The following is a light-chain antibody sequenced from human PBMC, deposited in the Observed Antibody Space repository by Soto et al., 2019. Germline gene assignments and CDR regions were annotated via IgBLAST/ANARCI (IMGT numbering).Light chain of an antibody. V-gene: IGKV3-11*01. J-gene: IGKJ3*01. CDR1: QTVSTY. CDR2: DAS. Sequence: EIVLTQSPATLSLSPGERVTLSCRASQTVSTYLAWYQQKPGQAPRLLIYDASDRATGIPARFSGSGSGTDFTLTISSPEPEDSAVYYCQQRTNWLTCGPGTKVDIK. CDR3: QQRTNWLT.